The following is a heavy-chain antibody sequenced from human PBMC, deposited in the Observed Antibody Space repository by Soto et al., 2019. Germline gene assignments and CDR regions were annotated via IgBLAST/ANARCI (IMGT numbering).Heavy chain of an antibody. CDR1: GYTFTNNA. CDR3: ARDQGLCSGGSCWGYFDY. CDR2: INAAYGNT. D-gene: IGHD2-15*01. V-gene: IGHV1-3*01. Sequence: QVQLVQSGAEVKKPGASVKVSCKASGYTFTNNAIHWVRQAPGQRLEWMGWINAAYGNTKYSQKFQGRVTITRDTSASTAYMELSSLRSEDTAVYYCARDQGLCSGGSCWGYFDYWGQGTLVTVSS. J-gene: IGHJ4*02.